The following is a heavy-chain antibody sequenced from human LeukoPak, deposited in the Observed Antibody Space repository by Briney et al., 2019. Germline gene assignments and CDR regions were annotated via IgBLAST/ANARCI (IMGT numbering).Heavy chain of an antibody. CDR1: GGSFSGYY. J-gene: IGHJ4*02. D-gene: IGHD3-3*01. V-gene: IGHV4-34*01. Sequence: PSETLSLTCAVYGGSFSGYYWSWIRQPPGKGLEWIGEINHSGSTNYNPSLKSRVTISVDTSKNQFSLKLSSVTAADTAVYYCARHYDFWSGSTPGYWGQGTLVTVSS. CDR2: INHSGST. CDR3: ARHYDFWSGSTPGY.